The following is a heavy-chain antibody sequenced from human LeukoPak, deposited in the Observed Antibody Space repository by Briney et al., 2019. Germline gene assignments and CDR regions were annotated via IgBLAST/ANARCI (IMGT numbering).Heavy chain of an antibody. D-gene: IGHD6-6*01. CDR3: ARQGEQYSSSSWFDP. V-gene: IGHV1-46*01. Sequence: GASVKVSCKASGYTFTSYYMHWVRQAPGQGLEWMGIINPSGGSTSYAQKFQGRVTITADESTSTAYMELSSLRSEDTAVYYCARQGEQYSSSSWFDPWGQGTLVTVSS. CDR1: GYTFTSYY. J-gene: IGHJ5*02. CDR2: INPSGGST.